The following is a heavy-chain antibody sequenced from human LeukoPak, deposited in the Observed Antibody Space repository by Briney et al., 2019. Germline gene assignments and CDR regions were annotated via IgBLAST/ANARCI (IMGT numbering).Heavy chain of an antibody. CDR3: ARDYDFWSGFFDY. Sequence: GGSLRLSCAASGFTFSSYSMNWVRQAPGKGLVWVSRINSDGSSTIYADSVKGRFTISRDNAKNTLSLQMNSLRAGDTAVYYCARDYDFWSGFFDYWGQGTLVTVSS. J-gene: IGHJ4*02. V-gene: IGHV3-74*01. CDR2: INSDGSST. D-gene: IGHD3-3*01. CDR1: GFTFSSYS.